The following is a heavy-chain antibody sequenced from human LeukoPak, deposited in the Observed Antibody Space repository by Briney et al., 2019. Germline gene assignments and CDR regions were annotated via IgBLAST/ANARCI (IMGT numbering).Heavy chain of an antibody. Sequence: ASVKVSCKASGYTLTGYYMHWVRQAPGQGLEWMGRINPNSGGTNYAQKFQGRVTMTRDTSISTAYMELSRLRSDDTAVYYCARGNGYYYDSSGYSYYYYYMDVWGKGTTVTVSS. CDR2: INPNSGGT. J-gene: IGHJ6*03. D-gene: IGHD3-22*01. V-gene: IGHV1-2*06. CDR3: ARGNGYYYDSSGYSYYYYYMDV. CDR1: GYTLTGYY.